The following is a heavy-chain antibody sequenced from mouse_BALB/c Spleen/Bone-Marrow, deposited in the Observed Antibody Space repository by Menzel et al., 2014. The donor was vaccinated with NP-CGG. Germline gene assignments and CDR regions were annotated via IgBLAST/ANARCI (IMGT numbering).Heavy chain of an antibody. D-gene: IGHD2-1*01. CDR2: INPDSSTI. Sequence: EVMLVESGGGLVQPGGSLKLSCAASGFDFXRYWMSWVRQAPGKGLEWIGEINPDSSTINYTPSLKDKFIISRDNAENTLYLQMSKVRSEDTALYYCARNGYYGYSDYWGQGTTLTVSS. J-gene: IGHJ2*01. CDR3: ARNGYYGYSDY. V-gene: IGHV4-1*02. CDR1: GFDFXRYW.